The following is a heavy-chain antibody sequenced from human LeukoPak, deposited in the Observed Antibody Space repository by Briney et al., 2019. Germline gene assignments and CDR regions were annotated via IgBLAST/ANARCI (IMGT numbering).Heavy chain of an antibody. Sequence: SETLSLTCTVSGGSISSSSYYWGWIRQPPGRGLEWIGSIYYSGSTYYNPSLKSRVTISVDTSKNQFSLKPSSVTAADTAVYYCARRVSVAGRFYYYYGMDVWGQGTTVTVSS. D-gene: IGHD6-19*01. CDR3: ARRVSVAGRFYYYYGMDV. J-gene: IGHJ6*02. CDR2: IYYSGST. CDR1: GGSISSSSYY. V-gene: IGHV4-39*01.